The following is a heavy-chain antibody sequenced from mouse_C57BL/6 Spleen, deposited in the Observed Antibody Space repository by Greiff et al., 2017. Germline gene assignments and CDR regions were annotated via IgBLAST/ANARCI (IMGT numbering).Heavy chain of an antibody. CDR1: GYTFTSYW. Sequence: VKLMESGAELVKPGASVKMSCKASGYTFTSYWITWVKQRPGQGLEWIGDIYPGSGSTNYNEKFKSKATLTVDTSSSTAYMQLSSLTSEDSAVYYCARRTVVSFDYWGQGTTLTVSS. V-gene: IGHV1-55*01. J-gene: IGHJ2*01. D-gene: IGHD1-1*01. CDR3: ARRTVVSFDY. CDR2: IYPGSGST.